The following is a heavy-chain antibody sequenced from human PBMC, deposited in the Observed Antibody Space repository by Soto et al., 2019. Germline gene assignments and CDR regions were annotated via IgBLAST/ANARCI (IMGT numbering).Heavy chain of an antibody. Sequence: SETLSLTCTVSGGSISSSSYYWGWIRQPPGKGLEWIGSIYYSGSTYYNPSLKSRVTISVDTSKNQFSLKLSSVTAADTAVYYCARLLVVVVIDSDGMDVWGQGTTVTVSS. CDR1: GGSISSSSYY. CDR3: ARLLVVVVIDSDGMDV. D-gene: IGHD2-15*01. V-gene: IGHV4-39*01. CDR2: IYYSGST. J-gene: IGHJ6*02.